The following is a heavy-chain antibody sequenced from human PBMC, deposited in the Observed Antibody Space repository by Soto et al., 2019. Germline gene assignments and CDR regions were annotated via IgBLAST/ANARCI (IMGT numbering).Heavy chain of an antibody. CDR3: ARHGVRGFNWFDP. V-gene: IGHV4-59*08. CDR2: IYYSGST. J-gene: IGHJ5*02. D-gene: IGHD3-10*01. CDR1: GGSFSGYY. Sequence: SETLSLTCAVYGGSFSGYYWSWIRQPPGKGLEWIGYIYYSGSTNYNPSLKSRVTISVDTSKNQFSLKLSSVTAADTAVYYCARHGVRGFNWFDPWGQGTLVTVSS.